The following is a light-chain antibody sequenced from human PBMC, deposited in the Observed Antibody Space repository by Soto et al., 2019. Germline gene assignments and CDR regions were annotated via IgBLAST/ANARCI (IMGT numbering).Light chain of an antibody. CDR1: QSINAH. CDR2: GAS. J-gene: IGKJ1*01. Sequence: EVVMTQSPATLSVSPGERVTLSCRASQSINAHLAWYQQKPGQAPRLLIHGASTRATGIPARFSGSGFGTEFIXXNXSXXSEDFAVYYCQQYNTWLWTFGQGTKVEIQ. V-gene: IGKV3-15*01. CDR3: QQYNTWLWT.